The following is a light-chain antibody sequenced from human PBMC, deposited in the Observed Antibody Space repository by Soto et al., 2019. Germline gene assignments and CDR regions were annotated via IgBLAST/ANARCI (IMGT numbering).Light chain of an antibody. J-gene: IGLJ2*01. CDR3: CSYAGSYTYVV. CDR2: DVS. CDR1: SSDVGGYNY. Sequence: QSALTQPHSVSGSPGQSVTISCTGTSSDVGGYNYVSWYQQHPGKAPKFMIYDVSKRPSGVPDRFSGSKSGNTASLTISGLQAEDEADYYCCSYAGSYTYVVFGGGTKLTVL. V-gene: IGLV2-11*01.